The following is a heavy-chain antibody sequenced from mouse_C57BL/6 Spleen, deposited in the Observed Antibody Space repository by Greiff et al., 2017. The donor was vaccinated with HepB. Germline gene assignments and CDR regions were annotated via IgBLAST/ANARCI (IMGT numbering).Heavy chain of an antibody. CDR3: ARDGHYYGSPWYFDV. J-gene: IGHJ1*03. CDR1: GFTFSDYY. Sequence: EVKLVESEGGLVQPGSSMKLSCTASGFTFSDYYMAWVRQVPEKGLEWVANINYDGSSTYYLDSLKSRFIISRDNAKNILYLQMSSLKSEDTATYYCARDGHYYGSPWYFDVWGTGTTVTVSS. D-gene: IGHD1-1*01. CDR2: INYDGSST. V-gene: IGHV5-16*01.